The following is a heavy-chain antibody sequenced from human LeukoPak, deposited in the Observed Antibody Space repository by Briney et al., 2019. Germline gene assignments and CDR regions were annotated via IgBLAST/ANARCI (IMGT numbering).Heavy chain of an antibody. V-gene: IGHV3-23*01. D-gene: IGHD6-13*01. CDR1: GFTFSNYA. Sequence: GSLRLSCAASGFTFSNYAMSWVRQAPGKGLEWVSAISGSGGYTYYADSVKGRFTISRDNSKNTLYLQTNSLRAEDTAIYYCAKELAATGSYYFDYWGQGTLVTVSS. CDR3: AKELAATGSYYFDY. J-gene: IGHJ4*02. CDR2: ISGSGGYT.